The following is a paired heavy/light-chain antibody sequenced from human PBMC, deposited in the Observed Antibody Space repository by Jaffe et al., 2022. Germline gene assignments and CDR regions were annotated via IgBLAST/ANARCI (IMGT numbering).Light chain of an antibody. J-gene: IGLJ2*01. CDR3: MIWPSNAYVV. CDR1: SDINVGSYN. CDR2: YYSDSDK. V-gene: IGLV5-37*01. Sequence: QPVLTQPPSSSASPGESARLTCTLPSDINVGSYNIYWYQQKPGSPPRYLLYYYSDSDKGQGSGVPSRFSGSKDASANTGILLISGLQSEDEADYYCMIWPSNAYVVFGGGTKLTVL.
Heavy chain of an antibody. D-gene: IGHD4-17*01. CDR3: AREIVHDYGDPHTVMGLYYFDY. CDR2: INHSGST. V-gene: IGHV4-34*01. CDR1: GGSFSGYY. Sequence: QVQLQQWGAGLLKPSETLSLTCAVYGGSFSGYYWSWIRQPPGKGLEWIGEINHSGSTNYNPSLKSRVTISVDTSKNQFSLKLSSVTAADTAVYYCAREIVHDYGDPHTVMGLYYFDYWGQGTLVTVSS. J-gene: IGHJ4*02.